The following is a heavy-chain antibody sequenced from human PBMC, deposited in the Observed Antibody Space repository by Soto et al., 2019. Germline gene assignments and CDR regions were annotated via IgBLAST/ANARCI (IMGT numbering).Heavy chain of an antibody. D-gene: IGHD3-3*01. V-gene: IGHV1-8*01. Sequence: ASVKVSGKASGYTFTSYDINWVRQATGQGLGWMGWMNPNSGNTGYAQKFQGRVTMTRNTSISTAYMELSSLRSEDTAVYYCARGYRAITIFGVVIGSDYYYGMDVWGQGTTVTVSS. CDR2: MNPNSGNT. CDR3: ARGYRAITIFGVVIGSDYYYGMDV. J-gene: IGHJ6*02. CDR1: GYTFTSYD.